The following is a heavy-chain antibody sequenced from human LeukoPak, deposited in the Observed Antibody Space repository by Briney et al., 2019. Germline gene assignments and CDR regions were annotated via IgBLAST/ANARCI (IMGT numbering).Heavy chain of an antibody. Sequence: GGSLRLSCAASGFTFDDYAMHWVRQAPGKGLEWVSGISWNSGSIGYADSVEGRFTISRDNAKNSLYLQMNSLRAEDTALYYCAKDMESDCSSTSCYSSLDYWGQGTLVTVSS. J-gene: IGHJ4*02. V-gene: IGHV3-9*01. CDR2: ISWNSGSI. CDR1: GFTFDDYA. D-gene: IGHD2-2*01. CDR3: AKDMESDCSSTSCYSSLDY.